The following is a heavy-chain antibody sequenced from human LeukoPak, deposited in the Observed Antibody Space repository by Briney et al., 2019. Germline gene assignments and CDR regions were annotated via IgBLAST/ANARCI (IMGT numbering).Heavy chain of an antibody. CDR3: ARESKYYDYVWGSYHVDAFDI. Sequence: PSETLSLTCTVSGGSISSGSYYWSWIRQPAGKGLEWIGRIYTSGSTNYNPSLKSRVTISVDTSKNQFSLKLSSVTAADTAVYYCARESKYYDYVWGSYHVDAFDIWGQGTMVTVSS. CDR1: GGSISSGSYY. V-gene: IGHV4-61*02. J-gene: IGHJ3*02. D-gene: IGHD3-16*02. CDR2: IYTSGST.